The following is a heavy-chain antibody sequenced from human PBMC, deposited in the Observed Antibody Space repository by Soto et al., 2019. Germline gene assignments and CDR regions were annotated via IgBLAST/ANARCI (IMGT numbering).Heavy chain of an antibody. CDR2: LWYDGSRE. V-gene: IGHV3-33*01. J-gene: IGHJ4*02. CDR1: GFSVSTHV. CDR3: ARVPRYDTWYFDY. D-gene: IGHD3-22*01. Sequence: QVRLVESGGGVVQPGRSLRVSCTASGFSVSTHVIHWVRQAPGKGLEWVAVLWYDGSREYYAESVKGRFTISRDNSKNTMYLQMNSLRAEDTAVYYCARVPRYDTWYFDYWGQGTLATVSS.